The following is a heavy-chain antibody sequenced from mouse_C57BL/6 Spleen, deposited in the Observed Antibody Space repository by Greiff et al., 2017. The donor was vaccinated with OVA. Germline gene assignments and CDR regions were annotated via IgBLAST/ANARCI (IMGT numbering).Heavy chain of an antibody. CDR2: ISDGGSYT. CDR3: ASVLAGLLGFDY. D-gene: IGHD2-3*01. Sequence: DVQLVESGGGLVKPGGSLKLSCAASGFTFSSYAMSWVRQTPEKRLEWVATISDGGSYTYYPDNVKGRFTISRDNAKNNLYLQMSHLKSEDTAMYYCASVLAGLLGFDYWGQGTTLTVSS. J-gene: IGHJ2*01. CDR1: GFTFSSYA. V-gene: IGHV5-4*01.